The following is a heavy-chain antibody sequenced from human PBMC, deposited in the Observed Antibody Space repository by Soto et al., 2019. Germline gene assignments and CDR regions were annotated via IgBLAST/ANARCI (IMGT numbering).Heavy chain of an antibody. J-gene: IGHJ4*02. CDR3: ARGGFVGLRGFFDY. CDR1: GYTFTSYA. D-gene: IGHD4-17*01. Sequence: ASVKVSCKASGYTFTSYAMHWVRQAPGQRLEWMGWINAGNGNTKYSQKFQGRVTITRDTSASTAYMELSSLRSEDTAVYYCARGGFVGLRGFFDYWGQGTLVTVSS. V-gene: IGHV1-3*01. CDR2: INAGNGNT.